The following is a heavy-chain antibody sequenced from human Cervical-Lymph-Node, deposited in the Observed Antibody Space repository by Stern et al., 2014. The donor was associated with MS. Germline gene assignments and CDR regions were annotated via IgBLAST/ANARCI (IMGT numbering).Heavy chain of an antibody. J-gene: IGHJ4*02. D-gene: IGHD6-13*01. Sequence: QVQLMQSEAEVKKPGSSVKVSCKASGGSFSMDSISWVRQAPGQGLEWMGGLTPMFGTSNYAQKFQGRVTTTADVSTSTAYMELTSLRSEDTAVYFCARDQGGIADSWGQGTLVIVSS. CDR2: LTPMFGTS. V-gene: IGHV1-69*01. CDR1: GGSFSMDS. CDR3: ARDQGGIADS.